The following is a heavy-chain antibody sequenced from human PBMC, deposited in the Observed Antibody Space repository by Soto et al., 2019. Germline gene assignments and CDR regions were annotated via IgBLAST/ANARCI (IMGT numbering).Heavy chain of an antibody. Sequence: EVQLVESGGGLVKPGESLRLSCAASGFTFTNAWMNWVRQAPGKGLEWVGRIRSKTDGGTPDYAAPVKGRFTISRDDSKNNRYVQINRLKTDDTAIYYCTTEKGYWGQGTLVTVSS. V-gene: IGHV3-15*07. CDR3: TTEKGY. CDR2: IRSKTDGGTP. J-gene: IGHJ4*02. CDR1: GFTFTNAW.